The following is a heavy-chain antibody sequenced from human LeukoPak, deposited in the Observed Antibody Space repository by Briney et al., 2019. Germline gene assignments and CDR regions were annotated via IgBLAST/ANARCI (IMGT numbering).Heavy chain of an antibody. J-gene: IGHJ4*02. CDR2: INTDGSTT. D-gene: IGHD3-22*01. CDR3: ARSSGYFDY. V-gene: IGHV3-74*01. Sequence: GGSLRLSCAASGFTFSSYWMHWVRQAPGKGLVWVSHINTDGSTTNYADSVKGRFTISRDNAKNTLYLQINSLRGEDTAVYYCARSSGYFDYWGQGTPVTVSS. CDR1: GFTFSSYW.